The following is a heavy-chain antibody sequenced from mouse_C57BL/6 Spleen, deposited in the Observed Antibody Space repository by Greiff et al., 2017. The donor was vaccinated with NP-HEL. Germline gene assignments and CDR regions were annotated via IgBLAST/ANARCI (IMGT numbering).Heavy chain of an antibody. CDR2: ISDGGSYT. Sequence: DVMLVESGGGLVKPGGSLKLSCAASGFTFSSYAMSWVRQTPEKRLEWVATISDGGSYTYYPDNVKGRFTISRDNAKNNLYLHMSHLKSEDTAMDYCARDGSSYGFAYWGQGTLVTVSA. CDR3: ARDGSSYGFAY. CDR1: GFTFSSYA. J-gene: IGHJ3*01. V-gene: IGHV5-4*01. D-gene: IGHD1-1*01.